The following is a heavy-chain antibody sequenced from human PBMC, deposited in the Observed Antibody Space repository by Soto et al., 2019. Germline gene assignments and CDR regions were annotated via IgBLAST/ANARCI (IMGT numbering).Heavy chain of an antibody. CDR2: INHSGST. Sequence: PSETLSLTCAVYGGSFSGYYWSWIRQPPGKGLEWIGEINHSGSTNYNPSLKSRVTISVDTSKNQFSLKLSSVTAADTAVYYCARGLPTDCSSTSCYGTWFDPWVQGTLVT. D-gene: IGHD2-2*01. V-gene: IGHV4-34*01. CDR3: ARGLPTDCSSTSCYGTWFDP. J-gene: IGHJ5*02. CDR1: GGSFSGYY.